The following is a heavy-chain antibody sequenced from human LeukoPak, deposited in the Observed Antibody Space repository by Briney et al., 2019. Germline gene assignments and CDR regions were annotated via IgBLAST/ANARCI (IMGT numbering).Heavy chain of an antibody. V-gene: IGHV3-11*04. D-gene: IGHD3-22*01. CDR3: ARDYYYDSSGYYQGYYFDY. CDR2: ISSSGSTI. Sequence: GGSLRLSCAASGFTFSDYYMSWIRQAPGKGLEWVSYISSSGSTIYYADSVKGRFTISRDNAKNSLYLQMNSLRAEDTAVYYCARDYYYDSSGYYQGYYFDYWGQGTLVTVSS. CDR1: GFTFSDYY. J-gene: IGHJ4*02.